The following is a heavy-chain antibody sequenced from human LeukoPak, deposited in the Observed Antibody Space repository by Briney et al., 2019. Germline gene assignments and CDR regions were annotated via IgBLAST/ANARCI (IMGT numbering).Heavy chain of an antibody. Sequence: PGGSLRLSCAASGFTFSSYAMSWVRQAPGKGLEWVSAISGSGGSTYYADSVKGRFTISRDNSKNTLYLQMNSLRAEDTAVYYCAKVHRRGGGGWEPKQYFDYWGQGTLVTVSS. CDR3: AKVHRRGGGGWEPKQYFDY. CDR2: ISGSGGST. V-gene: IGHV3-23*01. J-gene: IGHJ4*02. CDR1: GFTFSSYA. D-gene: IGHD6-19*01.